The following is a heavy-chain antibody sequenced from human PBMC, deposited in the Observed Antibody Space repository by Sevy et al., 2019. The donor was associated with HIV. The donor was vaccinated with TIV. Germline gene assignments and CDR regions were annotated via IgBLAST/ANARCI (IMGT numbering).Heavy chain of an antibody. CDR3: AKEESVVVVPAAMNRYGMDV. CDR2: ISYDGSNK. CDR1: GFTFSSYG. V-gene: IGHV3-30*18. D-gene: IGHD2-2*01. Sequence: GGSLRLSCAASGFTFSSYGMHWVRQAPGKGLEWVAVISYDGSNKYYADSVKGRFTISRDNSKNTLYLQMNSLRAEDTAGYYCAKEESVVVVPAAMNRYGMDVWGQGTTVTVSS. J-gene: IGHJ6*02.